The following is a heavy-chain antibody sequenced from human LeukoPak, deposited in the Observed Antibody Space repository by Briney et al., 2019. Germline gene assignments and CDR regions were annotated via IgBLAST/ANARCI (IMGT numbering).Heavy chain of an antibody. CDR3: ARHRWELTNYFDY. D-gene: IGHD1-26*01. Sequence: PGKSLKISCKGSGYSFTNYWIGWVRQMPEKGLEWMGIIYPGDSDTRYSPSFQGQVTISVDKSISTAYLQWSSLKASDTAMYYCARHRWELTNYFDYWGQGTLVTVSS. CDR1: GYSFTNYW. J-gene: IGHJ4*02. CDR2: IYPGDSDT. V-gene: IGHV5-51*01.